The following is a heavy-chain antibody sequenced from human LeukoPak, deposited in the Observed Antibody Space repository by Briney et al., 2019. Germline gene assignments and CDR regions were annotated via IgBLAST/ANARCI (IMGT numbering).Heavy chain of an antibody. V-gene: IGHV3-7*01. CDR2: TKQDGSEN. CDR3: ARDVNGYRDY. J-gene: IGHJ4*02. D-gene: IGHD2-8*01. CDR1: GFTFSSYW. Sequence: PGGSLRLSCTASGFTFSSYWMTWVRQAPGKGLEWVANTKQDGSENYYVDSVTGRFTISRDNAKNSLYLQMNSLRGEDTAVYYCARDVNGYRDYWGQGTLVTVSS.